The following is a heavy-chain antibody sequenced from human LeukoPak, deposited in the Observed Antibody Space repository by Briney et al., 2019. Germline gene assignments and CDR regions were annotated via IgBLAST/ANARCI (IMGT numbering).Heavy chain of an antibody. CDR1: GFTFSDYY. CDR2: ISSSSSYT. J-gene: IGHJ5*02. D-gene: IGHD2-2*01. V-gene: IGHV3-11*03. Sequence: GGSLRLSCAASGFTFSDYYMSWIRQAPGKGLEWVSYISSSSSYTNYADSVRGRFTISRDNAKNSLYLQMNSLRAEDTAAYYCASFPYCSSTSCSSPRGQGTLVTVSS. CDR3: ASFPYCSSTSCSSP.